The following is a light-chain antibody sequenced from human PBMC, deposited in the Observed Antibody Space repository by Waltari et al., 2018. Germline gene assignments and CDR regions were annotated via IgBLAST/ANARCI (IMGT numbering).Light chain of an antibody. CDR3: QQSYSAPRT. J-gene: IGKJ1*01. CDR2: SAS. V-gene: IGKV1-39*01. Sequence: DIQMTQSPSSLSASVGDRVTITCRASHTIFSYLNWFQQTPGKAPGLLICSASALQRWVPSRFSGSGSGTNFTLTISSLRPEDFATYYCQQSYSAPRTFGQGTKVDFK. CDR1: HTIFSY.